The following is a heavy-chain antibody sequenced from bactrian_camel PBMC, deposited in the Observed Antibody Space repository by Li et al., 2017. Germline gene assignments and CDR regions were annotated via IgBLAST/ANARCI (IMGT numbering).Heavy chain of an antibody. CDR3: AAAFSGGYCYLGLVENDFRF. J-gene: IGHJ6*01. CDR2: VDSRGDRT. Sequence: HVQLVESGGGTAQPGRSLRLSCAASGNTYSVNCMGWFRQAPGKEREGVAAVDSRGDRTFIADSVRGRFTISRDSADNTVYLQMNNLKPEDTAMYYCAAAFSGGYCYLGLVENDFRFWGQGTQVT. V-gene: IGHV3S54*01. D-gene: IGHD2*01. CDR1: GNTYSVNC.